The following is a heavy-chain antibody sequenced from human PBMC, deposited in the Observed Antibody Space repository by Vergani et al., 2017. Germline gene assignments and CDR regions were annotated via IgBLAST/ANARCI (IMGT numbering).Heavy chain of an antibody. D-gene: IGHD2-2*02. CDR1: GFTFSDYY. J-gene: IGHJ6*02. V-gene: IGHV3-11*04. CDR3: SRVACSSTSCYTLYGMDV. CDR2: ISSSGSTI. Sequence: QVQLVESGGGLVKPGGSLRLSCAASGFTFSDYYMSWIRQAPGKGLEWVSYISSSGSTIYYADSVKGRFTISRDNAKNSLYLQMNSLRAEDTAVYYCSRVACSSTSCYTLYGMDVWGQGTTVTVSS.